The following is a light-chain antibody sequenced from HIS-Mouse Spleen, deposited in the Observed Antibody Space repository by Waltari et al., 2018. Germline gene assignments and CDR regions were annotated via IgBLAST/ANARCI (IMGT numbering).Light chain of an antibody. CDR1: QGLRND. J-gene: IGKJ2*01. V-gene: IGKV1-17*01. CDR2: AAS. CDR3: LQHNSYPYT. Sequence: DIQMTQSPSSLPASVGDRVIITCRASQGLRNDLGLYQQKPGQAPVRLIYAASSLQSGVPSRFSGSESETEFTLTISSLQPEDFATYCCLQHNSYPYTFGQGTKLEIK.